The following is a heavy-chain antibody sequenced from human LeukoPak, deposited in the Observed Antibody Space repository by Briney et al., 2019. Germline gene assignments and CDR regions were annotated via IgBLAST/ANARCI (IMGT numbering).Heavy chain of an antibody. J-gene: IGHJ3*02. CDR2: IYSGGST. V-gene: IGHV3-53*04. D-gene: IGHD1-26*01. Sequence: PGGSLRLSCAASGFTVSSNYMSWVRQAPGKGLEWVSVIYSGGSTYYADSVKGRFTISRHNSKNTLYLQMNSLRAEDTAVYYCARSGGSYYGDAFDIWGQGTMVTVSS. CDR1: GFTVSSNY. CDR3: ARSGGSYYGDAFDI.